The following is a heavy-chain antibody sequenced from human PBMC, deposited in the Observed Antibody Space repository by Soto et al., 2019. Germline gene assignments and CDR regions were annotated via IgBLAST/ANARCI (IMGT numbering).Heavy chain of an antibody. V-gene: IGHV1-18*01. Sequence: QVQLVQSGAEVKKPGASVKVSCKASGYTFSSYGISWVRQAPGQGLEWMGWISGYNGNTNYAQKLQGRVTMTIDTSRGIGCRERGGVRSADRALYYCARDRGGAGMDAWAQGTTVTVSS. D-gene: IGHD3-16*01. CDR3: ARDRGGAGMDA. J-gene: IGHJ6*02. CDR1: GYTFSSYG. CDR2: ISGYNGNT.